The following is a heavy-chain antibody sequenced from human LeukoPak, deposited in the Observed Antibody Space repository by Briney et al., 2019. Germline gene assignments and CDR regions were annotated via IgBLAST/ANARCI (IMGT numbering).Heavy chain of an antibody. CDR3: STLGFDP. V-gene: IGHV3-15*01. CDR1: GFTFNNAW. Sequence: GGPLRLSCAACGFTFNNAWKSWVRQAPGRGRECGGRIKSKTNGGTTDYAAPVKGRFTISRDDSKNTLYLQMNSLKTEDTAVYYCSTLGFDPWGQGTLVTVSS. J-gene: IGHJ5*02. CDR2: IKSKTNGGTT.